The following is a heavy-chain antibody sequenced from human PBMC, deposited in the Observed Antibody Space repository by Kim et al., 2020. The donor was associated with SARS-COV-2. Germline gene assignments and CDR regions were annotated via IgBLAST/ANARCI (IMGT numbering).Heavy chain of an antibody. V-gene: IGHV4-59*01. CDR2: ISYSGGS. D-gene: IGHD2-8*01. CDR3: AGGTVPTHAVYLQS. CDR1: ADSISSFS. J-gene: IGHJ1*01. Sequence: SETLSLTCTVSADSISSFSWSWIRQPPGKGLEWIGYISYSGGSTYSPSLKSRVAMSVNTPKNQFSLKLTTVTAADTAAYYCAGGTVPTHAVYLQSWGPGT.